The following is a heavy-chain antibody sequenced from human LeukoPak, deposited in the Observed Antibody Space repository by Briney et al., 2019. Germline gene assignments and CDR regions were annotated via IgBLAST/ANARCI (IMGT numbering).Heavy chain of an antibody. CDR3: ARVFVFGWFGAPFTYYYYYMDV. CDR1: GYTFTSYG. V-gene: IGHV1-18*01. J-gene: IGHJ6*03. CDR2: ISAYNGNT. Sequence: ASVKVSCKASGYTFTSYGISWVRQAPGQGLEWMGWISAYNGNTNYAQKLQGRVTMTTDTSTSTAYMELRSLRSDDTAVYYCARVFVFGWFGAPFTYYYYYMDVWGKGTTVTISS. D-gene: IGHD3-10*01.